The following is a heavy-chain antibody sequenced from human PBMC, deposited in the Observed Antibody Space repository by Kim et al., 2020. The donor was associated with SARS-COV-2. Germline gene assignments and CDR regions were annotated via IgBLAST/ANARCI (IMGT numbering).Heavy chain of an antibody. V-gene: IGHV4-59*01. CDR2: IYYSGST. CDR1: GGSISSYY. Sequence: SETLSLTRTVSGGSISSYYWSWIRQPPGKGLEWIGYIYYSGSTNYNPSLKSRVTISVDTSKNQFSLKLSSVTAADTAVYYCARERVPLGCSGGSCYSNWFDPWGQGTLVTVSS. D-gene: IGHD2-15*01. J-gene: IGHJ5*02. CDR3: ARERVPLGCSGGSCYSNWFDP.